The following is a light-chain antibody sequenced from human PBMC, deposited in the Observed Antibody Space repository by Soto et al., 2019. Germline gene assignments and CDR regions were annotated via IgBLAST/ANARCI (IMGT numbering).Light chain of an antibody. CDR3: QQYKSYFLT. Sequence: DIQMTQSPSTLSASVGDRVTITCRASESVSTWLAWYQQKPGKAPKLLIYDASSLESGVPSRFSGSGSGTEFTLTINNLQPDDFASYHCQQYKSYFLTFGGGTKVEIK. CDR2: DAS. J-gene: IGKJ4*01. CDR1: ESVSTW. V-gene: IGKV1-5*01.